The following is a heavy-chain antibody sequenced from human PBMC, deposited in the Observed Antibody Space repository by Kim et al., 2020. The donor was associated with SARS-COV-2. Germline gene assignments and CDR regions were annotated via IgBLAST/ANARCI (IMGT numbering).Heavy chain of an antibody. V-gene: IGHV4-39*01. CDR1: GGSIATTYY. CDR2: LYYSGDI. CDR3: ARIGLYGTGILVDY. D-gene: IGHD3-10*01. Sequence: SETLSLTCTVSGGSIATTYYWGWIRPPPGKGLEWIGSLYYSGDIYYNPSLKSRVTISADTSRNQFSLKLSSVTAADRAVYYCARIGLYGTGILVDYWGQGTLVTVSS. J-gene: IGHJ4*02.